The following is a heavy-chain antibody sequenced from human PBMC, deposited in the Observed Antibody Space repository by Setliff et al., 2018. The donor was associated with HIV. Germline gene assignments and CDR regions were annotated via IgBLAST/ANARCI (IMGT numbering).Heavy chain of an antibody. CDR3: ARGPHRYYYQIRGYFYYMDV. CDR1: GGTFSTFA. V-gene: IGHV1-69*10. J-gene: IGHJ6*03. CDR2: IVPFHGIA. D-gene: IGHD3-10*01. Sequence: SVKVSCKVSGGTFSTFAVTWVRQAPGQGLEWMGGIVPFHGIANYQHKFQGKVTITADKSTTTVYLEMSSLTSEDTAVYFCARGPHRYYYQIRGYFYYMDVWGKGTTVTVSS.